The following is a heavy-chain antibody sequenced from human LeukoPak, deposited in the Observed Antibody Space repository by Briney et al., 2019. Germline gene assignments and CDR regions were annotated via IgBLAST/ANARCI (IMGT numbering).Heavy chain of an antibody. CDR1: GFTFSSYS. CDR3: AKERNPNYGDYSFDY. V-gene: IGHV3-48*01. D-gene: IGHD4-17*01. CDR2: ISSSSTTI. Sequence: GGSLRLSCAASGFTFSSYSMNWVRQAPGKGLEWVSYISSSSTTIYYADSVKGRFTISRDNSKNTLYLQMNSLRTEDTAVYFCAKERNPNYGDYSFDYWGQGTLVTVSS. J-gene: IGHJ4*02.